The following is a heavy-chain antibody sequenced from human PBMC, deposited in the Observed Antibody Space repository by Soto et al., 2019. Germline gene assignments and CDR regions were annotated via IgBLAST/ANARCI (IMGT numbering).Heavy chain of an antibody. V-gene: IGHV4-31*03. CDR2: IYYSGST. D-gene: IGHD1-1*01. CDR1: GGSISSGGYY. CDR3: AVDGRNKKGYPRGRGMDV. Sequence: QVQLQESGPGLVKPSQTLSLTCTVSGGSISSGGYYWSWIRQHPGKGLEWIGYIYYSGSTYYNPALQSRVTISVDTSKNQFSLKLSSVTAADTAVYYCAVDGRNKKGYPRGRGMDVWGQGTTVTVSS. J-gene: IGHJ6*02.